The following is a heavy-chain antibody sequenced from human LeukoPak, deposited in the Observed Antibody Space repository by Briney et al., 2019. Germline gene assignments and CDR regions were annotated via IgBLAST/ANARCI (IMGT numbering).Heavy chain of an antibody. D-gene: IGHD1-1*01. Sequence: GGSLRLSCAASGFTFSSYAMNWVRQAPGKGLEWVSAISGSGSSTYYADSVKGRFTISRENSKNTLYLQMNSLRAEDTALYYCARPLAYNWTPLSIWGQGTMVTVSS. CDR3: ARPLAYNWTPLSI. V-gene: IGHV3-23*01. CDR2: ISGSGSST. J-gene: IGHJ3*02. CDR1: GFTFSSYA.